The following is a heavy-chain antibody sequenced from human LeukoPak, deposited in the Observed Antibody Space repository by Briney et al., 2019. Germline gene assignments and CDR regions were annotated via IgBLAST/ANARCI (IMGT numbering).Heavy chain of an antibody. V-gene: IGHV4-39*01. J-gene: IGHJ4*02. CDR2: VFYSGRT. D-gene: IGHD4-17*01. Sequence: SETLSLTCTVSGGIIRDSGYYWGWIRQPPGKGLEWIGTVFYSGRTYYNSSLQSRVTISVDTSKNQFSLRLSSVTAADTAIYYCARLSNDYGDYEGHYWGQGTLVTVSS. CDR3: ARLSNDYGDYEGHY. CDR1: GGIIRDSGYY.